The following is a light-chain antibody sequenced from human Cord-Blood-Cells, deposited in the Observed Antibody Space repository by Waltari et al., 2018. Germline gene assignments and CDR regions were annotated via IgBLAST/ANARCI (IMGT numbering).Light chain of an antibody. CDR2: EGS. CDR3: CSYAGSSTYV. V-gene: IGLV2-23*01. Sequence: QSALTQPASVSGSPGQSITISCTGTSSDVGSYNLVSWYQQHPGKAPKLMIYEGSKRPSGVSNRFSGYKSGNTASLTSSGRQAEDEADYYCCSYAGSSTYVFGAGTKVTVL. CDR1: SSDVGSYNL. J-gene: IGLJ1*01.